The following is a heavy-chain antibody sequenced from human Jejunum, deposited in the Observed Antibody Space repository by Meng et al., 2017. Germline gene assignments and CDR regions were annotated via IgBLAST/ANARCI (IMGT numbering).Heavy chain of an antibody. V-gene: IGHV4-61*03. CDR1: GGSVSSGFYY. CDR3: ARDSETYPTYFDY. CDR2: ISDSGTT. Sequence: GSALVGRSKTLSLTCTVSGGSVSSGFYYWSWILQPPGKGLEWIGYISDSGTTNYNPSLKSRVTMSVDTSKNHFSLKLTSVTAADTAVYFCARDSETYPTYFDYWGQGTLVTVSS. J-gene: IGHJ4*02. D-gene: IGHD5-24*01.